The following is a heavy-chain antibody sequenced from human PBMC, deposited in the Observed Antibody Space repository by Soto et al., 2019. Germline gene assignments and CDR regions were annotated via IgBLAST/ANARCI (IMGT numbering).Heavy chain of an antibody. V-gene: IGHV1-18*01. CDR3: ARDELRFLPDRWFDP. J-gene: IGHJ5*02. CDR1: GYTFTSYG. D-gene: IGHD3-3*01. Sequence: ASVKVSCKASGYTFTSYGISWVRQAPGQGLEWMGWISAYNGNTNYAQKLQGRVTMTTDTSTSTAYMELRSLRSDDTAVYCCARDELRFLPDRWFDPWGQGTLVTVSS. CDR2: ISAYNGNT.